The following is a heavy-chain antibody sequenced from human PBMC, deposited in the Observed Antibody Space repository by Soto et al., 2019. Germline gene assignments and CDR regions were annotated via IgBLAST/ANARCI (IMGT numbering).Heavy chain of an antibody. D-gene: IGHD2-15*01. CDR2: MNPNSGNT. V-gene: IGHV1-8*01. CDR1: GYTFTSYD. J-gene: IGHJ4*02. Sequence: QVQLVQSGAEVKKPGASVKVSCKASGYTFTSYDINWVRQATGQGLEWMGWMNPNSGNTGYAQKFQGRVTMTRNTSISTAYMELSSLRSEDTAVYYCARGGSRLGYCSGGSCDSNYWGQGTLVTVSS. CDR3: ARGGSRLGYCSGGSCDSNY.